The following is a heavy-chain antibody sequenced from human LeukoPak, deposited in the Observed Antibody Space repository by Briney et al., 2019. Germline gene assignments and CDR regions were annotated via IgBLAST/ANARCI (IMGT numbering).Heavy chain of an antibody. D-gene: IGHD3/OR15-3a*01. CDR1: GGSISSSNW. Sequence: PSGTLSLTCAVSGGSISSSNWWSWVRQPPGKGLEWIGEIYHSGSTNYNPSLKSRVTISVDKSKNQFSLKLSSVTAADTAVYYCAKTGDGFLDDAFDIWGQGTMVTVSS. J-gene: IGHJ3*02. CDR3: AKTGDGFLDDAFDI. V-gene: IGHV4-4*02. CDR2: IYHSGST.